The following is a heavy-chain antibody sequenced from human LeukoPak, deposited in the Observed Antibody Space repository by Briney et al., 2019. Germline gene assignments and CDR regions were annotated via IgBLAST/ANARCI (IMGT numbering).Heavy chain of an antibody. V-gene: IGHV3-48*01. D-gene: IGHD3-22*01. J-gene: IGHJ4*02. CDR1: GFTFSDYP. CDR2: IRTHIENTM. Sequence: TGGSLRLSCAASGFTFSDYPMNWVRQAPGKGLEWISNIRTHIENTMFYADSVKGRFTISRDDAKNSLSLQMNSLRAEDTAVYYCAKDQVWYYDSSGYSKTFDYWGQGTLVTVSS. CDR3: AKDQVWYYDSSGYSKTFDY.